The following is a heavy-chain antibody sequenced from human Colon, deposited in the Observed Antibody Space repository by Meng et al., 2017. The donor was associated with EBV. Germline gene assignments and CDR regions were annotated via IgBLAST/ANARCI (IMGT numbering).Heavy chain of an antibody. Sequence: LHVQEAGPGPVKLSGPLSSPCTVSGGSISSVTYYWGWIRQPPGKGLEWIGSLYYSGSTYSNPSLKSRVTISVDTSKNHFSLKLSSVTAADTAVYYCARRGSRSGWYAYDYWGQGTLVTVSS. CDR2: LYYSGST. J-gene: IGHJ4*02. D-gene: IGHD6-19*01. V-gene: IGHV4-39*02. CDR1: GGSISSVTYY. CDR3: ARRGSRSGWYAYDY.